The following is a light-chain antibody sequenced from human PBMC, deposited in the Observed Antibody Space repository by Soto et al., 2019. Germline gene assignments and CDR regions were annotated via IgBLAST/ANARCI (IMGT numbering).Light chain of an antibody. Sequence: QSALTQPPSAAGAPGQSVGISCTGTSSDVGGCNYVTWYQQHPGKAPKLMIYEVNKRPSGVPDRFSGSQSGNTASLTVSGLQAEDEADYYCSSYAGSSNVFGTGTKVNVL. V-gene: IGLV2-8*01. J-gene: IGLJ1*01. CDR3: SSYAGSSNV. CDR1: SSDVGGCNY. CDR2: EVN.